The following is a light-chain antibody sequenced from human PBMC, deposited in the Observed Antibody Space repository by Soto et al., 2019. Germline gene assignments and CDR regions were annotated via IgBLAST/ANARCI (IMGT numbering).Light chain of an antibody. J-gene: IGLJ1*01. Sequence: QSVLTQPPSASGTPGQRVTISCSGSTSNIGSNTVSWYQHLPGTAPKLLIYNNNQRPSGVPDRFSASKSGTSASLAIRGLRSDDEADYYCSSWDGSLSGYVFGAGTKLTVL. CDR3: SSWDGSLSGYV. CDR2: NNN. CDR1: TSNIGSNT. V-gene: IGLV1-44*01.